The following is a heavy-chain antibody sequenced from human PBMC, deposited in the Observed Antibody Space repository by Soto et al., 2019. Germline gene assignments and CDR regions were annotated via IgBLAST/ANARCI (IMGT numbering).Heavy chain of an antibody. CDR3: ARDGIDYYDSSGKTYYYYYYGMDV. D-gene: IGHD3-22*01. Sequence: PGGSLRLSCAASGFTFSSYWMHWVRQAPGKGLVWVSRINSDGSSTSYADSVKGRFTISRDNAKNTLYLQMNSLRAEDTAVYYCARDGIDYYDSSGKTYYYYYYGMDVWGQGTTVTVSS. CDR2: INSDGSST. CDR1: GFTFSSYW. V-gene: IGHV3-74*01. J-gene: IGHJ6*02.